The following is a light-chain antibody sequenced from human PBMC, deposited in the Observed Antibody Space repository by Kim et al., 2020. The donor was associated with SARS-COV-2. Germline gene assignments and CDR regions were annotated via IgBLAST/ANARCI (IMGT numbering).Light chain of an antibody. Sequence: DIQMTQSPSSLSASVGDRVTITCRASQGIRSDLGWYQQKPGKAPKRLIYAASSLQSGVPSRFSGSGYATEFTLTVSGLQPEDFAYYYFLHHNAYPPTFGQGTRLEIK. J-gene: IGKJ5*01. V-gene: IGKV1-17*01. CDR3: LHHNAYPPT. CDR2: AAS. CDR1: QGIRSD.